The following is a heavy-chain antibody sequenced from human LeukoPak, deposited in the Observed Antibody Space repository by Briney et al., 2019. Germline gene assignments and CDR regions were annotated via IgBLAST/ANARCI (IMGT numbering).Heavy chain of an antibody. D-gene: IGHD1-1*01. CDR1: GFTFSSYA. Sequence: GGSLRLSCAASGFTFSSYAMSWVRQAPGKGLEWVSAISSSGVSTYYADSVKGRFTISRDNSKNTLFLQMNNLRAEDTAKYYCAKSLLTTATGTGRAFDIWGQGTMVTVSS. CDR2: ISSSGVST. J-gene: IGHJ3*02. V-gene: IGHV3-23*01. CDR3: AKSLLTTATGTGRAFDI.